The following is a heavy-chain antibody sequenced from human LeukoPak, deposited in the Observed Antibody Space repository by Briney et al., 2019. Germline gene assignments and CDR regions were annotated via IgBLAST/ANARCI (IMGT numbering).Heavy chain of an antibody. CDR3: ARRGPTHYDFWSGYYDNWFDP. V-gene: IGHV4-59*12. J-gene: IGHJ5*02. D-gene: IGHD3-3*01. Sequence: SETLSLTCTVSGGSISYYYWSWIRQPPGKGLEWIGYIYYSGSTNYNPSLKSRVTISVDTSKNQFSLKLSSVTAADTAVYYCARRGPTHYDFWSGYYDNWFDPWGQGTLVTVSS. CDR2: IYYSGST. CDR1: GGSISYYY.